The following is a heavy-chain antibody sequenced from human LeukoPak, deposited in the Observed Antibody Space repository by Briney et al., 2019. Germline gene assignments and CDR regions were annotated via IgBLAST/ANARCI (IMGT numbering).Heavy chain of an antibody. V-gene: IGHV1-18*01. Sequence: ASVKVSCQASGYTFTSYGISWVRQAPGQGVEGMGWISAYYGNTNYAQKLQGRLTMTTDTSTSTAYMELRSLRSDDTAVYYCARETGNSSSWYFFGYYYYYGMDVWGQGTTVTVSS. CDR1: GYTFTSYG. J-gene: IGHJ6*02. D-gene: IGHD6-13*01. CDR2: ISAYYGNT. CDR3: ARETGNSSSWYFFGYYYYYGMDV.